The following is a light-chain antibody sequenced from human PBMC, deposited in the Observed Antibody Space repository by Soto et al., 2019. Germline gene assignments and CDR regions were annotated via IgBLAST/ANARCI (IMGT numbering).Light chain of an antibody. CDR3: QQYNIWPRT. Sequence: EIVMTQSPATLSVSPGERATLSCRASQSISSNLAWYQQKPGQAPRLLMFRTSSRATGFPARFSGSGSGTEFTLTISGLQSDDLAVYFCQQYNIWPRTFGQGTKVDIK. CDR2: RTS. V-gene: IGKV3-15*01. CDR1: QSISSN. J-gene: IGKJ1*01.